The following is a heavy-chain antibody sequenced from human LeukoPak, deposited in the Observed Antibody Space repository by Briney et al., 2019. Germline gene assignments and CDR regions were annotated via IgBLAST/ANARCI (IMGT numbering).Heavy chain of an antibody. D-gene: IGHD3-10*01. V-gene: IGHV3-30*03. Sequence: GGSLRLSCAASGFTFSSYGMHWVRQAPGKGLEWVAVISYDGSNKYYADSVKGRFTISRDNAKNSLYLQMNSLRAEDTAVYYCARDSRSITMVRGVIDYWGQGTLVSVSS. CDR3: ARDSRSITMVRGVIDY. CDR1: GFTFSSYG. J-gene: IGHJ4*02. CDR2: ISYDGSNK.